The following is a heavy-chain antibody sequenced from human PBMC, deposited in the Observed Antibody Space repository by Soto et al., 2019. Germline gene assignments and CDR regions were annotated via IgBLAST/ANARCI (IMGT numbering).Heavy chain of an antibody. Sequence: SQTLSLTCAISGDSVSGNSAAWNWIRQSPSRGLEWLGRTYYRSRWYNDYAVSVKSRITVTPDTSKNQFSLHLNSVTPEHTAVYACAREFACYGSSDSYRGYWGQ. CDR3: AREFACYGSSDSYRGY. V-gene: IGHV6-1*01. CDR2: TYYRSRWYN. CDR1: GDSVSGNSAA. D-gene: IGHD2-21*01. J-gene: IGHJ4*02.